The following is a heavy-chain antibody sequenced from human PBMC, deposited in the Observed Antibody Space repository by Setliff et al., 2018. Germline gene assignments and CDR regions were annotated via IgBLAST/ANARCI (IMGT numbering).Heavy chain of an antibody. CDR1: DGSISNAY. J-gene: IGHJ4*02. Sequence: PSETLSLTCTVSDGSISNAYWTWIRQPAGKGLEWIGHISPSGSTTYNPSVKSRVTISLDTSKNHFSLKLDSVTAADTALYYCARSPSSGAYWNPRPFYSDYWARGTLVTVSS. V-gene: IGHV4-4*07. CDR2: ISPSGST. D-gene: IGHD1-26*01. CDR3: ARSPSSGAYWNPRPFYSDY.